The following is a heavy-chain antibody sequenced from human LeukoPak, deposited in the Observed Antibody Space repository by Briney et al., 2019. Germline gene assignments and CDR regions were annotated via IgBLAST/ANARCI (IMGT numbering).Heavy chain of an antibody. J-gene: IGHJ4*02. CDR3: AGSLGYCTSNVCYLKY. D-gene: IGHD2-8*01. CDR2: MNPNSGNT. CDR1: GYTFTSYD. V-gene: IGHV1-8*03. Sequence: GASVKVSCKASGYTFTSYDINWVRQATGQGLEWMGWMNPNSGNTGYAQKFQGRVTITRNTSISTAYMELSSLRSDDTAVYYCAGSLGYCTSNVCYLKYWGQGTLVTVSS.